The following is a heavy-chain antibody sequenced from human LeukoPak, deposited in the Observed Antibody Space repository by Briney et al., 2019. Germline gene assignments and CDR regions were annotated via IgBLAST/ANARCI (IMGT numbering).Heavy chain of an antibody. CDR1: GFTVSSNY. Sequence: AGSLRLSCAASGFTVSSNYMSWVRQAPGKGLEWVSVIYSGGSTYYADSVKGRFTISRDNSKNTLYLQMNSLRAEDTAVYYCARDRDCSGGSCYEPAGWFDPWGQGTLVTVSS. J-gene: IGHJ5*02. CDR2: IYSGGST. D-gene: IGHD2-15*01. CDR3: ARDRDCSGGSCYEPAGWFDP. V-gene: IGHV3-66*01.